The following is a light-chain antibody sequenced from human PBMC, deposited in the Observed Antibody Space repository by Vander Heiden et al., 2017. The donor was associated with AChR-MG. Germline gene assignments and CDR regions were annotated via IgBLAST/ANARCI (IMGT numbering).Light chain of an antibody. V-gene: IGLV3-21*02. CDR1: NIGRKW. J-gene: IGLJ2*01. CDR2: DDS. Sequence: SSVLTQPPSVSVAPGQTARITCGGNNIGRKWVHWYQQRPGQAPVLVLYDDSDRPSGIPERLSGSNSGNTATLTISGFEAGDEGDYYCQVWDASTVVFGGGTKLTVL. CDR3: QVWDASTVV.